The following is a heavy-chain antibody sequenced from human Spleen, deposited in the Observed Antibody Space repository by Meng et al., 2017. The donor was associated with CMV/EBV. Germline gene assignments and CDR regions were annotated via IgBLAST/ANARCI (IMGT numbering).Heavy chain of an antibody. D-gene: IGHD3-3*01. J-gene: IGHJ6*02. CDR1: GYSISSGFY. V-gene: IGHV4-38-2*02. Sequence: SETLSLTCTVSGYSISSGFYWGWVRQPPGKGLEWIGSIYHSGSTYYNPSLKSRVTMSVETSKNQLSLKLRSVTAADTAVYYCARIFPSDYYKYDMDVWGQGTTVTVSS. CDR2: IYHSGST. CDR3: ARIFPSDYYKYDMDV.